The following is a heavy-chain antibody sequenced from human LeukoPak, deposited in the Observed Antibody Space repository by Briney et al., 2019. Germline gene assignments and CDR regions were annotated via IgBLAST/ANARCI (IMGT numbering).Heavy chain of an antibody. CDR1: GFTFSSYE. J-gene: IGHJ4*02. CDR2: ISSSGSTI. CDR3: AREGYSSGWYYFDY. D-gene: IGHD6-19*01. V-gene: IGHV3-48*03. Sequence: GGSLRLSCAASGFTFSSYEMNWVRQAPGKGLERVSYISSSGSTIYYADSVKGRFTISRDNAKNSLYLQMNSLRAEDTAVYYCAREGYSSGWYYFDYWGQGTLVTVSS.